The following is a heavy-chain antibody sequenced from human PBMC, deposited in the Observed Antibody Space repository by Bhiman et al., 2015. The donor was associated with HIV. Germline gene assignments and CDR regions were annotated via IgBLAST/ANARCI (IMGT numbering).Heavy chain of an antibody. D-gene: IGHD6-13*01. CDR1: GFTFSSYS. V-gene: IGHV3-21*01. J-gene: IGHJ5*02. CDR3: ARGGVEYSSSWYNP. Sequence: EVQLVESGGGLVKPGGSLRLSCAASGFTFSSYSMNWVRQAPGKGLEWVSSISGSSSYIYYADSVKGRFTISRDNSKNTLYLHMNSLRPEDTAVYYCARGGVEYSSSWYNPWGQGTLVTVSS. CDR2: ISGSSSYI.